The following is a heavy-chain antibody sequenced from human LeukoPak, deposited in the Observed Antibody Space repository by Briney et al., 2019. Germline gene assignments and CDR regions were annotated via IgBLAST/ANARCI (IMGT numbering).Heavy chain of an antibody. Sequence: GGSLRLSCAASGFTFSSYAMSWVRQAPGKGLEWVSAISGSGGSTYYADSVKGRFTISRDNSKNTLYLQMNSLRAEDTAVHYCAKGIVGATGAFDIWGQGTMVTVSS. V-gene: IGHV3-23*01. J-gene: IGHJ3*02. CDR1: GFTFSSYA. D-gene: IGHD1-26*01. CDR2: ISGSGGST. CDR3: AKGIVGATGAFDI.